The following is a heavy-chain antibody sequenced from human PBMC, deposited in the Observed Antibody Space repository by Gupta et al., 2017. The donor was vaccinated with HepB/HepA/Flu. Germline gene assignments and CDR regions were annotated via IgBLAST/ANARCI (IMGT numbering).Heavy chain of an antibody. V-gene: IGHV3-48*02. J-gene: IGHJ6*03. Sequence: EVQLVESGGGLVQPGGSLRLSCTASGFTFRSYRMICVRQAPGKGLEWVSYISSGSRAIYYADSVKGRFTISRDSAKNSLFLQMNSLRDEDTAVYFCARAVAGTTFVAYYMDVWGKGTTVTVSS. CDR2: ISSGSRAI. CDR3: ARAVAGTTFVAYYMDV. D-gene: IGHD1-7*01. CDR1: GFTFRSYR.